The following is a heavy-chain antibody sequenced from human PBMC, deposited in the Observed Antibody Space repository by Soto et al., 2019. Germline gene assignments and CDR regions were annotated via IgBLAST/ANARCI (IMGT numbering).Heavy chain of an antibody. CDR3: ARNLGTKLVGLGLEQ. V-gene: IGHV4-4*02. J-gene: IGHJ4*02. CDR2: IYHSGST. CDR1: GGSTSSSNW. Sequence: SETLSLTCAVSGGSTSSSNWCSCVRQPPGKGLEWIGEIYHSGSTNYNPSLKSRVTISVDKSKNQFSLKLSSVTAADTAVYYCARNLGTKLVGLGLEQWGQGNLVNVSS. D-gene: IGHD2-8*01.